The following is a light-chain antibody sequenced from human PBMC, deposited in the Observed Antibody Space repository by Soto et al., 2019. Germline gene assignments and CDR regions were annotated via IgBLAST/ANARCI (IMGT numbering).Light chain of an antibody. J-gene: IGKJ1*01. CDR1: QSISSSY. CDR3: QQYGSSLWT. Sequence: EIALTQSPGTLSLSPGERDTLSCRASQSISSSYLAWYQQKPGRAPRLLIYGASSRATGIPDRFSGSGSGTDFTLTISRLEPEDFAVYYCQQYGSSLWTFGQGTKVEIK. V-gene: IGKV3-20*01. CDR2: GAS.